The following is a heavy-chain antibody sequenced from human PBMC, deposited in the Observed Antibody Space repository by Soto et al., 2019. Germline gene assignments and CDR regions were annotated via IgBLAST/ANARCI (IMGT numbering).Heavy chain of an antibody. D-gene: IGHD2-15*01. CDR3: ARTVVVVAARNYFDY. J-gene: IGHJ4*02. CDR2: IIPIFGTA. CDR1: GGTFSSYA. V-gene: IGHV1-69*01. Sequence: QVQLVQSGAAVKKPGSSVKFSCKASGGTFSSYAISWVRQAPGQGLEWMGGIIPIFGTANYAQKFQGRVTITADESTSTAYMELSSLRSEDTAVYYCARTVVVVAARNYFDYWGQGTLVTVSS.